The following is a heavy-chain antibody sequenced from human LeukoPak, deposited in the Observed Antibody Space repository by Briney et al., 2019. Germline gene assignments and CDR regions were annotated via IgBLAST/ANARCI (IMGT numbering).Heavy chain of an antibody. Sequence: GGSLRLSGAASGFTFSDYYMSWIRQAPGKGLGWVSYISSSGSTIYYAASVKGRFTISRDNVKNSLYLQMNSLRAEDTAVYYCARDGGYCSGGSCLYYYYGMDVWGQGTTVTVSS. CDR3: ARDGGYCSGGSCLYYYYGMDV. D-gene: IGHD2-15*01. V-gene: IGHV3-11*01. CDR2: ISSSGSTI. CDR1: GFTFSDYY. J-gene: IGHJ6*02.